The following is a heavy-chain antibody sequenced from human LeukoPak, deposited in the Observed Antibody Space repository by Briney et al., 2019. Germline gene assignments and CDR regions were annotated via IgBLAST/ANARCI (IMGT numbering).Heavy chain of an antibody. CDR2: IDDSGAT. D-gene: IGHD6-13*01. Sequence: SETLSLTCGVYGGSFSNYYWSWIRQSPGKGLMWIGIIDDSGATIYNPSLKSRVTISADTSKRQVSLRLTSVTAADTAVYYCVRAYSQSSPFDYWGQGTQVTVSS. V-gene: IGHV4-34*01. CDR1: GGSFSNYY. CDR3: VRAYSQSSPFDY. J-gene: IGHJ4*02.